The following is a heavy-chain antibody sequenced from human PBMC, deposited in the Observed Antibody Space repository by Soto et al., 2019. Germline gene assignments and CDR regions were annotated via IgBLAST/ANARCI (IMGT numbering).Heavy chain of an antibody. CDR3: ARDLLSGWYGGYYFDY. CDR2: ISYDGSNK. D-gene: IGHD6-19*01. J-gene: IGHJ4*02. Sequence: EGSLRLSCAASGFTFSSYAMNWVRQAPGKGLEWVAVISYDGSNKYYADSVKGRFTISRDNSKNTLYLQMNSLRAEDTAVYYCARDLLSGWYGGYYFDYWGQGTLVTVSS. CDR1: GFTFSSYA. V-gene: IGHV3-30-3*01.